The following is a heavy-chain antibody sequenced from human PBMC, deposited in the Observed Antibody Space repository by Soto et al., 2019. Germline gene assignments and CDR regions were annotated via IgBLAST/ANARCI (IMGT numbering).Heavy chain of an antibody. D-gene: IGHD1-7*01. J-gene: IGHJ6*02. Sequence: QVQLVQSGAEVQKPGSSVKVSCKAAGGTFSSYAISWVRQAPGQGLEWMGGITRIFDTADYAQKFQGRVTLTADESTSTADMELSSLRSEDTAVYYCASHGITATWVDYYGMDVWGQGTTVTVSS. V-gene: IGHV1-69*12. CDR3: ASHGITATWVDYYGMDV. CDR2: ITRIFDTA. CDR1: GGTFSSYA.